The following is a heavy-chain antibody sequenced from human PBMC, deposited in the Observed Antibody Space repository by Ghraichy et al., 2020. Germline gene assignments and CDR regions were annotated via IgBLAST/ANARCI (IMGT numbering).Heavy chain of an antibody. CDR3: AKEDAVSAVPDY. D-gene: IGHD2-15*01. V-gene: IGHV3-23*01. CDR1: GLIFSSYA. CDR2: IAGSGGNT. Sequence: GSLRLSCAASGLIFSSYAMTWVRQAPGKGLEWVSAIAGSGGNTYYEDFAEGRFTISRDNSRNTLYLQMNSLRAEDTAVYYCAKEDAVSAVPDYWGQGTLVTVSS. J-gene: IGHJ4*02.